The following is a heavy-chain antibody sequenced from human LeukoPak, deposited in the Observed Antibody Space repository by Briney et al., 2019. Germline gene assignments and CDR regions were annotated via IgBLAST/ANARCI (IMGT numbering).Heavy chain of an antibody. CDR3: ARVVSSGWPTNFDY. D-gene: IGHD6-19*01. Sequence: SSETLSLTCTVSGGYMSSNYWGWIRRPPGKGLEWIGYIHHTRGATYSPSLRSRLSLSIDTSRNQFSLRLNSVTAADTAVYYCARVVSSGWPTNFDYWGQGTLVTVSS. J-gene: IGHJ4*02. CDR2: IHHTRGA. V-gene: IGHV4-59*01. CDR1: GGYMSSNY.